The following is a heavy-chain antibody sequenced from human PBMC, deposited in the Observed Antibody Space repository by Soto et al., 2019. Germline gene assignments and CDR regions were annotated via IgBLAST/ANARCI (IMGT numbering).Heavy chain of an antibody. D-gene: IGHD2-2*01. J-gene: IGHJ4*02. CDR1: GFTFSSYG. Sequence: QPGGSLRLSCAASGFTFSSYGMHWVRQAPGKGLEWVAVISYDGSNKYYADSVKGRFTISRDNSKNTLYLQMNSLRAEDTAVYYCAKDEDIVVVPAAIAYWGQGTLVTVSS. CDR3: AKDEDIVVVPAAIAY. V-gene: IGHV3-30*18. CDR2: ISYDGSNK.